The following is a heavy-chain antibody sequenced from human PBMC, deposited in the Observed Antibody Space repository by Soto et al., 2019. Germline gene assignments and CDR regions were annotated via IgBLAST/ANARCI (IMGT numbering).Heavy chain of an antibody. J-gene: IGHJ4*02. CDR2: IIPIFGTA. Sequence: SVKVSCKASGGTFSSYAISWVRQAPGQGLEWMGGIIPIFGTANYAQKFQGRVTITADESTSTAYMELSSLRSEDTAVYYCARSYYYDSSGYSLFDYFDYWGQGTLVTV. D-gene: IGHD3-22*01. CDR1: GGTFSSYA. CDR3: ARSYYYDSSGYSLFDYFDY. V-gene: IGHV1-69*13.